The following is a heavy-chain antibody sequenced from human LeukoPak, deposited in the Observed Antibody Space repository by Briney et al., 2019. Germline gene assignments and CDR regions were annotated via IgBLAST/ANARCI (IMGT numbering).Heavy chain of an antibody. V-gene: IGHV1-2*02. CDR2: INPNNGGT. CDR3: ARGYSSPVPNFDY. J-gene: IGHJ4*02. D-gene: IGHD6-13*01. Sequence: ASVKVSCKASGYTFTDYYMHWVRQAPGQGLEWMGWINPNNGGTSYAQKFQGRVTMARDTSITTSYMELPSLTSDDTAVYYCARGYSSPVPNFDYWGQGTLVTVSS. CDR1: GYTFTDYY.